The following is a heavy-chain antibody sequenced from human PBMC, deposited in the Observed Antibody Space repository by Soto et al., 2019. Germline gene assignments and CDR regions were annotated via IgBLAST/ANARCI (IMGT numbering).Heavy chain of an antibody. D-gene: IGHD5-18*01. J-gene: IGHJ4*02. CDR1: GFTFSSFS. Sequence: LRLSCAASGFTFSSFSMTWVRQAPGKGLEWVSYISSSSGFIYYGDSVQGRFTISRDNARNSLYLHMNSLRAEDSAVYYCARVPHVDTYYLRDWGQGTLVTVSS. CDR3: ARVPHVDTYYLRD. CDR2: ISSSSGFI. V-gene: IGHV3-21*01.